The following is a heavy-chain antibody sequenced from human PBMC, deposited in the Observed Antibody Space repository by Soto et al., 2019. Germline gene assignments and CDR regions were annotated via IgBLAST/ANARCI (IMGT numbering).Heavy chain of an antibody. CDR2: ISAYNGIT. J-gene: IGHJ6*02. CDR3: ARVRQVLYGSGDRYGMDV. Sequence: QVQLVQSGAEVKKPGASVKVSCKASGYTFTSYGISWVRQAPGQGLEWMGWISAYNGITNYAQKLQGRVTMTTDTSTSTAYMELRSLRSDDTAVYYCARVRQVLYGSGDRYGMDVWGQGTTVTVSS. CDR1: GYTFTSYG. D-gene: IGHD3-10*01. V-gene: IGHV1-18*01.